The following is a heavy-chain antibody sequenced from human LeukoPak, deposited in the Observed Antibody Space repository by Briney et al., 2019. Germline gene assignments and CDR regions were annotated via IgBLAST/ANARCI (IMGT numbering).Heavy chain of an antibody. CDR1: GYTFTSYD. CDR2: MNPNSGNT. D-gene: IGHD2-2*01. Sequence: ASVKVSCKASGYTFTSYDINWVRQATGQGLEWMGWMNPNSGNTGYAQKFQGRVTMTRNTSISTAYMELSSLRSEDAAVHYCARGITGHQLLYYYYYMDVWGKGTTVTVSS. V-gene: IGHV1-8*01. J-gene: IGHJ6*03. CDR3: ARGITGHQLLYYYYYMDV.